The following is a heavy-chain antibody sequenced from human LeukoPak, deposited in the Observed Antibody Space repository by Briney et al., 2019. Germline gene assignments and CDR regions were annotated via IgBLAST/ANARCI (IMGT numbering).Heavy chain of an antibody. CDR1: GGSISSYY. J-gene: IGHJ6*03. CDR2: IYYSGST. V-gene: IGHV4-59*01. CDR3: ARVGGYPDYYYMDV. D-gene: IGHD1-26*01. Sequence: PSETLSLTCTVSGGSISSYYWSWIRRPPGKGLEWIGYIYYSGSTNYNPSLKSRVTISVDTSKNQFSLKLSSVTAADTAVYYCARVGGYPDYYYMDVWGKGTTVTVSS.